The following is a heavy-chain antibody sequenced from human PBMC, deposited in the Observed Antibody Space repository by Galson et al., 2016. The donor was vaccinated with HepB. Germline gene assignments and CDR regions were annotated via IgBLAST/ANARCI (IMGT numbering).Heavy chain of an antibody. D-gene: IGHD3-3*01. Sequence: SLRLSCAASGFPFNNYVLGWVRQAPGKGLEWVAVIWYDGSNKYYADSVKGRLTISRDNSKNTLYLQMNNLRVEDTAVYYCARTHGMVTKYYFDYWGQGALVTVSS. CDR3: ARTHGMVTKYYFDY. CDR1: GFPFNNYV. CDR2: IWYDGSNK. J-gene: IGHJ4*02. V-gene: IGHV3-33*08.